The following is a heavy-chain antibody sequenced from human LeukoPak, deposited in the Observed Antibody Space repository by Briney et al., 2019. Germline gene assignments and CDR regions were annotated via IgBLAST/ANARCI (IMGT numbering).Heavy chain of an antibody. CDR3: ARGRSYGFDFDS. J-gene: IGHJ4*02. D-gene: IGHD5-18*01. Sequence: SETLSLTCDVSGVSIDTCCYYWTWIRQPPGKGLEWIGYKYYSGSTRYNSSLRSRLTISLDSSKNQFSLRLTSVTAADTAVYYCARGRSYGFDFDSWGPGTLVIVSS. CDR2: KYYSGST. CDR1: GVSIDTCCYY. V-gene: IGHV4-61*01.